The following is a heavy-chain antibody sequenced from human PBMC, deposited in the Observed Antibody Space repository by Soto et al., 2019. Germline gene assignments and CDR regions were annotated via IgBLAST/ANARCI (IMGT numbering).Heavy chain of an antibody. Sequence: SETLSLTWTVSGGSISSYDWSWIRKTTGKGLEWIGYIYYSGSTNYNPSLKSRVTISVDKSKNQFSLKLSSVTAADTAVYYCARMIAAAGTPSFDYLRQRTLVTVSS. D-gene: IGHD6-13*01. CDR1: GGSISSYD. CDR2: IYYSGST. CDR3: ARMIAAAGTPSFDY. V-gene: IGHV4-59*08. J-gene: IGHJ4*02.